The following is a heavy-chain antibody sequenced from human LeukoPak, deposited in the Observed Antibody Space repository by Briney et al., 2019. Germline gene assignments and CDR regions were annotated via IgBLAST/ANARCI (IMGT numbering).Heavy chain of an antibody. V-gene: IGHV3-20*04. J-gene: IGHJ4*02. D-gene: IGHD1-26*01. CDR3: AREFVELYFDY. CDR1: GFNFDDYA. Sequence: GGSLRLSCAASGFNFDDYAMSWVRQAPGKGLEWVSGINWNGDTTTYADSVKGRFTISRDNSKNTLYLQMNSLRAEDTAVYYCAREFVELYFDYWGQGTLVTVSS. CDR2: INWNGDTT.